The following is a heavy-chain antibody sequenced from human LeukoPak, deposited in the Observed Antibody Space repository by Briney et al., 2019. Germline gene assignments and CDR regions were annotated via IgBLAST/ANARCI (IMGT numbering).Heavy chain of an antibody. V-gene: IGHV3-7*01. CDR3: ARVRSSSWYSNYYGMDV. D-gene: IGHD6-13*01. Sequence: GGSLRLSCAASGFTFSSYAMSWVRQAPGKGLEWVANIKQDGSEKYYVDSVKGRFTISRDNAKNSLYLQMNSLRAEDTAVYYCARVRSSSWYSNYYGMDVWGQGTTVTVSS. CDR1: GFTFSSYA. J-gene: IGHJ6*02. CDR2: IKQDGSEK.